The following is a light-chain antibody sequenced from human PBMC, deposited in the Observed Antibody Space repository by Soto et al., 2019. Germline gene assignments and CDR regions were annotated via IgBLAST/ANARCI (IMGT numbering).Light chain of an antibody. CDR1: SSDVGGYTF. CDR2: EVN. Sequence: QSVLTQPASVSGSPGQSITISCTGTSSDVGGYTFVSWYQHHPGKAPKLLVYEVNNRPSGVSDRFSGSKSGNTASLTISGLQTEDEAAYYCSSYTSSTTVIFGGGTKLTVL. V-gene: IGLV2-14*01. CDR3: SSYTSSTTVI. J-gene: IGLJ2*01.